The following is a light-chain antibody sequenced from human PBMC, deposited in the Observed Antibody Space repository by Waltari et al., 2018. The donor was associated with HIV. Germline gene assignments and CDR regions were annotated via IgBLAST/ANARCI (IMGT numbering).Light chain of an antibody. CDR3: QEFYSNHLS. Sequence: DIVMTQSPDSLAVSLGERATINCKSSQSVLYSSNHKNYLAWYQQKPGQPPKLLIYWASTRESGVPDRFSGSGSGTDFALTISSLQAEDVAVYYCQEFYSNHLSFGPGTKVEIK. V-gene: IGKV4-1*01. J-gene: IGKJ3*01. CDR1: QSVLYSSNHKNY. CDR2: WAS.